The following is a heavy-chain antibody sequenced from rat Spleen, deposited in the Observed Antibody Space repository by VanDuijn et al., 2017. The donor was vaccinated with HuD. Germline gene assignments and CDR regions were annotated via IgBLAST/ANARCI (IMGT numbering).Heavy chain of an antibody. V-gene: IGHV5S23*01. CDR1: GFTFSNYD. CDR3: TTYSNWFTS. J-gene: IGHJ3*01. Sequence: EVQLVESGGGLVQPGRSLKLSCAASGFTFSNYDMARVRQAPTKGMEWVASISTSGGSTYYRDSVKGRFTISRDNAKNTLYLQMDSLRSEDTATYFCTTYSNWFTSWGQGTLVTVSS. CDR2: ISTSGGST. D-gene: IGHD1-7*01.